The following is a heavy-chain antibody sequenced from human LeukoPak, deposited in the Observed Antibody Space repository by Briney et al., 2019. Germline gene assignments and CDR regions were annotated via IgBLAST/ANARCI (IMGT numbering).Heavy chain of an antibody. V-gene: IGHV4-39*07. CDR1: GGSISSSSYY. J-gene: IGHJ5*02. D-gene: IGHD3-9*01. Sequence: SETLSLTCTVSGGSISSSSYYWGWICQPPGKGLEWIGSIYYSGSTYYNPSLKSRVTISVDTSKNQFSLKLSSVTAADTAVYYCARCRYDILTGYPLNNWFDPWGQGTLVTVSS. CDR2: IYYSGST. CDR3: ARCRYDILTGYPLNNWFDP.